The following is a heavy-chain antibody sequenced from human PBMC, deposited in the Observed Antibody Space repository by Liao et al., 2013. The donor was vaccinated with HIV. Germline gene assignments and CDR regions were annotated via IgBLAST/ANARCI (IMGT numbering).Heavy chain of an antibody. V-gene: IGHV4-30-2*06. J-gene: IGHJ6*04. CDR1: GVSISDSFS. CDR3: VRERSSMPRGLKISYMDV. D-gene: IGHD3-10*01. CDR2: IYFNGGT. Sequence: QVQLQESGPGLVKPSQTLSLTCTVSGVSISDSFSWTWVRQSPGRALQWIGYIYFNGGTFSNPSLRSRVTISVDTSRNRFSLNLRSVTAADTAVYYCVRERSSMPRGLKISYMDVWGEGTDGHRLL.